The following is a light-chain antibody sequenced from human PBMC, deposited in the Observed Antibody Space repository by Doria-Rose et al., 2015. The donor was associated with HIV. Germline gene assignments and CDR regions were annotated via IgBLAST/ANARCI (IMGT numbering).Light chain of an antibody. CDR1: QGIISS. CDR3: QHFHSYPHGT. J-gene: IGKJ5*01. CDR2: AVS. Sequence: TRSPSSLSASVGDRVTITCRASQGIISSLAWYQHKPGRPPKLLIFAVSKLASGAPSRFTGSGSGTDFTLTINNLQPEDFATYYCQHFHSYPHGTFGQGTRLEI. V-gene: IGKV1-13*02.